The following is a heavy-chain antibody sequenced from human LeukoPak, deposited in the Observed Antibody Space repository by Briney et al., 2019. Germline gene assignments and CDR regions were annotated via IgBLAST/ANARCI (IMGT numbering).Heavy chain of an antibody. CDR1: GGSVSSGSYY. D-gene: IGHD6-25*01. J-gene: IGHJ2*01. V-gene: IGHV4-61*01. CDR2: IHYSGST. Sequence: PSETLSLTCTVSGGSVSSGSYYWSWIRQPPGKGLEWIGYIHYSGSTNYNPSLESRVTISVDTSKNQFSLKLNSVTAADTAVYYCARDSLLRGSGWDYWYFDLWGRGTLVTVSS. CDR3: ARDSLLRGSGWDYWYFDL.